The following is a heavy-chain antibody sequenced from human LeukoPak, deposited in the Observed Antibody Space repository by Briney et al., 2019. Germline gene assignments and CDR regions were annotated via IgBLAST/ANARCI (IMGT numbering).Heavy chain of an antibody. Sequence: GGSLRLSCAASGFTFSSYGMHRVRQAPGKGLERVAVIWYDGSNKYYADSVKGRFTISRDSSKDTLYLQMSSLRADDTAVYYCAKDHAGTGRAFEYWGQGTLVTVSS. CDR1: GFTFSSYG. J-gene: IGHJ4*02. V-gene: IGHV3-30*02. CDR2: IWYDGSNK. D-gene: IGHD1-1*01. CDR3: AKDHAGTGRAFEY.